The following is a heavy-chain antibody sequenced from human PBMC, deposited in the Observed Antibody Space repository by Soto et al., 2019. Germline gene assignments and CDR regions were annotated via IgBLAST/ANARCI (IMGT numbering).Heavy chain of an antibody. Sequence: PGGSLRLSCAASGFTFSTYWMSWVRQAPGKGPEWVANIKGDGSEKNYGDSVKGRFTVSRDNAKNSLYLQMNSLGVEDTAVYYCATAYSYIYYWGQGALVTVSS. V-gene: IGHV3-7*01. CDR3: ATAYSYIYY. CDR1: GFTFSTYW. CDR2: IKGDGSEK. D-gene: IGHD4-4*01. J-gene: IGHJ4*02.